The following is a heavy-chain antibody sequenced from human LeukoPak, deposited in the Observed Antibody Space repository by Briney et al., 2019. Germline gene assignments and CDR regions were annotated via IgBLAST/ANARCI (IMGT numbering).Heavy chain of an antibody. CDR1: GFTFDDYA. J-gene: IGHJ4*02. Sequence: GGSLRLSCAASGFTFDDYAMHWVRQVPGKGLEWVSGISWNSGSIGYADSVKGRFTISRDNAKNSLYLQMNSLRAEDTALYYCAKDSMVRGEGDYYFDYWGQGTLVTVSS. D-gene: IGHD3-10*01. V-gene: IGHV3-9*01. CDR2: ISWNSGSI. CDR3: AKDSMVRGEGDYYFDY.